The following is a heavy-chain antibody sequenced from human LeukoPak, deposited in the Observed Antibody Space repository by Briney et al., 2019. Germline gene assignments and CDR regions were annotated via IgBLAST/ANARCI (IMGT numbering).Heavy chain of an antibody. CDR2: ISYSGST. V-gene: IGHV4-59*01. D-gene: IGHD5-18*01. CDR1: GGSISSYY. CDR3: ARDSYNYGSGSLDY. J-gene: IGHJ4*02. Sequence: SETLSLTCTVSGGSISSYYWSWIRQPPGKGLEWIEYISYSGSTKYNPSFKSRVTMSVDTSKKQFSLKVTSVTAADTAVYYCARDSYNYGSGSLDYWGQGTLVIVSS.